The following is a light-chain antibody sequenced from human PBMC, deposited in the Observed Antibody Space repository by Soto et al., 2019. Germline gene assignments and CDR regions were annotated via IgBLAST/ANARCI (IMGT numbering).Light chain of an antibody. J-gene: IGLJ1*01. CDR1: STDVGGYNY. CDR3: SSYTSSYTYV. CDR2: DVS. Sequence: QSVLTQPASVSGSPGQSITISCTGTSTDVGGYNYVSWYQQHPGRAPKLMIYDVSNRPSGVSNRLSGSKSGNTASLTISGLQAEDEADYYCSSYTSSYTYVFGTGTQLTVL. V-gene: IGLV2-14*01.